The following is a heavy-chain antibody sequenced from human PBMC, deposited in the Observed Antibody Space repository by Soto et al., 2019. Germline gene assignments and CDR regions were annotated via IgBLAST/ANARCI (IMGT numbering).Heavy chain of an antibody. CDR3: ARAYYDIVTGSSLGYYDY. Sequence: QVQLVESGGGVVQPERSLRLSCAASGFTFNIFGMHWVRQAPGKGLEWVAVIWWDGSKKYYADSVKGRFTISRDNSKNTLYLQMNNLRAEDTALYYCARAYYDIVTGSSLGYYDYCGQGTLVTVSS. V-gene: IGHV3-33*01. CDR1: GFTFNIFG. D-gene: IGHD3-9*01. CDR2: IWWDGSKK. J-gene: IGHJ4*02.